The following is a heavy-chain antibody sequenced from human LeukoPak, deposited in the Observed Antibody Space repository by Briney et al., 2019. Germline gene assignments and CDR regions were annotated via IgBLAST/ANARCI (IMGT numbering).Heavy chain of an antibody. V-gene: IGHV5-10-1*01. D-gene: IGHD2-15*01. CDR2: IDPSDSYT. CDR1: GYTFTNYW. J-gene: IGHJ4*02. Sequence: GESLKISCQGSGYTFTNYWISWVRQMRGKGLEWMGRIDPSDSYTYYSPFFEGYVTISAAKSITTAYLQWSSRKDSDTAMFYCERQSDRSYHVDYWGQGTLVTVSS. CDR3: ERQSDRSYHVDY.